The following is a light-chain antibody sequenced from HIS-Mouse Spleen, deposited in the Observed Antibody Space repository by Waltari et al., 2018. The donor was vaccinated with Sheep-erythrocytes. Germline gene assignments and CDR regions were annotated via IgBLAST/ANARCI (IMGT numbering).Light chain of an antibody. CDR1: KFGDKY. J-gene: IGLJ2*01. CDR3: QAWDSSTEV. CDR2: QDS. V-gene: IGLV3-1*01. Sequence: SYELTQPPSVSVSPGQTTSITCPGVKFGDKYACWYQQKPGQSPVLVIYQDSKRPSGIPERFSGSNSGNTATLTISGTQAMDEADYYCQAWDSSTEVFGGGTKLTVL.